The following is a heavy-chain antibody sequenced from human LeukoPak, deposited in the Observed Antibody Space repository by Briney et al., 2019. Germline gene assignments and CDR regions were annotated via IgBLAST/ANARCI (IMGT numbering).Heavy chain of an antibody. V-gene: IGHV1-2*02. Sequence: ASVKVSCKPSGYTFTDYYMHWVRQAPGQGLEWMGWVNPNSGGTNSAQKFQGRVTMTRDTSVSTAYMELSRLTSDDTAVYHCARGSDSSGYPGFWGQGTLVTVSS. CDR2: VNPNSGGT. J-gene: IGHJ4*02. CDR1: GYTFTDYY. D-gene: IGHD3-22*01. CDR3: ARGSDSSGYPGF.